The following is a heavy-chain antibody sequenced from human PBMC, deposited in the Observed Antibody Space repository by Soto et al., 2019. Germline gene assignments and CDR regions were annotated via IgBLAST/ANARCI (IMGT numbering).Heavy chain of an antibody. CDR3: ARDRAMQLWSCMDV. V-gene: IGHV3-7*01. Sequence: GGSLRLSCAASGFTFSSFWMSWVRQAPGKGLEWVANIKQDGSEKYYVDSVKGRFTISRDNAKNSLYLQMNSLRAEDTAVYYCARDRAMQLWSCMDVWGKGTTVTVSS. J-gene: IGHJ6*03. CDR2: IKQDGSEK. CDR1: GFTFSSFW. D-gene: IGHD5-18*01.